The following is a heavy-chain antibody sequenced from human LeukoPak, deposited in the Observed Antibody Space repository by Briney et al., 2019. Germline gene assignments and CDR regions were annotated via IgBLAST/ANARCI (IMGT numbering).Heavy chain of an antibody. CDR1: GYTFTGYY. J-gene: IGHJ4*02. D-gene: IGHD3-9*01. CDR3: ARDYDILTGYYPH. V-gene: IGHV1-2*02. CDR2: INPNSGGT. Sequence: GASVKVSCKASGYTFTGYYMHWVRQAPGQGLEWMGWINPNSGGTNYAQKFQGRVTMTRDTSTSTVYMELSSLRSDDTAVYYCARDYDILTGYYPHWGQGTLVTVSS.